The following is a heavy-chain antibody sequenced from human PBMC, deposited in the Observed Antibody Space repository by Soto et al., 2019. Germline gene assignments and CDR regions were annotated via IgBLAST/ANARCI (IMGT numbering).Heavy chain of an antibody. V-gene: IGHV1-69*13. Sequence: SVKVSCKASGGTFSSYAISWVRQAPGQGLEWMGGIIPIFGTANYAQKFQGRVTITADESTSTAYMELSSLRSEDTAVYYCAQGRRYDSSGYFDEFDYWGQGTLVTSPQ. CDR3: AQGRRYDSSGYFDEFDY. CDR2: IIPIFGTA. D-gene: IGHD3-22*01. CDR1: GGTFSSYA. J-gene: IGHJ4*02.